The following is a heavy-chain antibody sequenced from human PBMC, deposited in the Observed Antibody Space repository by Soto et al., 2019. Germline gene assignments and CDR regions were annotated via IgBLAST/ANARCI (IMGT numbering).Heavy chain of an antibody. CDR1: GGSISSRTFW. J-gene: IGHJ4*02. CDR3: ARPPSYAYKYGGSGIFDY. CDR2: MYYSGSS. D-gene: IGHD2-2*01. Sequence: QLQLQESGPGLVKPSETLSLTCSVSGGSISSRTFWWAWIRQPTGKGLEWIGDMYYSGSSYSSPSLQSRVTLSVDTSNYQLSLKLISVTAADTAVYYCARPPSYAYKYGGSGIFDYWGQGPLCPVSS. V-gene: IGHV4-39*01.